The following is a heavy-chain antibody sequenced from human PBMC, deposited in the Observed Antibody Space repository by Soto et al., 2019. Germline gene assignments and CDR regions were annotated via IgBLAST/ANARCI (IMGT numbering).Heavy chain of an antibody. CDR3: ARDLSSDSTGFRGYDL. CDR1: GGTVSSYA. CDR2: FIPIFVSA. V-gene: IGHV1-69*01. Sequence: QVHLEQSGAEVKKAGSSVKVSCKASGGTVSSYAITWVRQAPGKGLEWMGVFIPIFVSAHYAQKFQGRVTITADESTSTAYMELSGLRSEDTAIYYCARDLSSDSTGFRGYDLWGQGTLVTVSS. D-gene: IGHD3-10*01. J-gene: IGHJ4*02.